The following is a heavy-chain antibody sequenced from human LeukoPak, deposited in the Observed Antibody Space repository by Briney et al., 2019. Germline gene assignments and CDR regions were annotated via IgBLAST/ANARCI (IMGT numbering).Heavy chain of an antibody. CDR2: IYYSGST. CDR1: GGSISSGGYY. J-gene: IGHJ6*02. D-gene: IGHD1-7*01. V-gene: IGHV4-61*08. CDR3: ARDNWNYGSSMDV. Sequence: SETLSLTCTVSGGSISSGGYYWSWIRQPPGKGLEWIGYIYYSGSTNYNPSLKSRVTISVDTSKNQFSLKLSSVTAADTAVYHCARDNWNYGSSMDVWGQGATVTVSS.